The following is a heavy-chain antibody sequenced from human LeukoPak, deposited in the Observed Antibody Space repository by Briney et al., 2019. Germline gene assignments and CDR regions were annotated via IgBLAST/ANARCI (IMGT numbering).Heavy chain of an antibody. D-gene: IGHD3-3*01. CDR1: GDSISSSTYY. V-gene: IGHV4-39*01. CDR2: IYYTGST. CDR3: ARLAAPRYDFWSGYHLHY. Sequence: PSETLSLTCTVSGDSISSSTYYWGWIRQPPGKGLEWIGSIYYTGSTYYNPSLTSRVTLSVDTSKNQFSLKLGSVTAADTAVYYCARLAAPRYDFWSGYHLHYWGQGTLVTVSS. J-gene: IGHJ4*02.